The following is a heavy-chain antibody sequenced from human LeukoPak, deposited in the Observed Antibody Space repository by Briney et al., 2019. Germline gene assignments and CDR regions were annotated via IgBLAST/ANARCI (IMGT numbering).Heavy chain of an antibody. CDR1: GFTFSSYW. CDR2: IKQDGSEK. Sequence: GGSLRLSCAASGFTFSSYWMSWVRQAPGKGLECVANIKQDGSEKYYVDSVKGRFTISRDNAKNSLYLQMNSLRAEDTAVYYCARDSMTTVSYYYYYYMDVWGKGTTVTVSS. D-gene: IGHD4-11*01. V-gene: IGHV3-7*01. J-gene: IGHJ6*03. CDR3: ARDSMTTVSYYYYYYMDV.